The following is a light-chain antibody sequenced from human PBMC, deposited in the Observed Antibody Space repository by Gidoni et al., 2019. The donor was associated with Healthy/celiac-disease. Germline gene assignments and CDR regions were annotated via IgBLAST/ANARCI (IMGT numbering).Light chain of an antibody. CDR2: DVS. V-gene: IGLV2-14*01. Sequence: SALTQPASVSGSPGQSITIACTGSSNDVGGYSYVSWYQQVPGKAPQLMIYDVSNRPSGVSDRFSGSKSGNTASLTISGLQAEDEAYYYCSSYASSTTLGVFGGGTKLT. J-gene: IGLJ3*02. CDR3: SSYASSTTLGV. CDR1: SNDVGGYSY.